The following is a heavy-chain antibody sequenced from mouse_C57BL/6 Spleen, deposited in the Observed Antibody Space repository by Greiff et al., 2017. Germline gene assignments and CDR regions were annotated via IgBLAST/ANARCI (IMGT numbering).Heavy chain of an antibody. CDR1: GYSFTDYN. J-gene: IGHJ4*01. Sequence: EVQLQQSGPELVKPGASVKISCKASGYSFTDYNMNWVKQSNGKSLEWIGVINPNYGTTSYNQKFKGKATLTVDQSSSTAYMQLNSLTSEDSAVYFCARRYYGSSRYYAMDYWGQGTSVTVSS. CDR2: INPNYGTT. CDR3: ARRYYGSSRYYAMDY. D-gene: IGHD1-1*01. V-gene: IGHV1-39*01.